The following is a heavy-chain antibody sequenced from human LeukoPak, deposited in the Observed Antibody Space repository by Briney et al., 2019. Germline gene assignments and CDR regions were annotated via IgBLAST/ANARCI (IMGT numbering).Heavy chain of an antibody. V-gene: IGHV3-48*02. J-gene: IGHJ6*02. CDR3: ARDSAMVTEDYYYGMDV. D-gene: IGHD5-18*01. CDR2: ISSSSSTI. CDR1: GFTFGSYS. Sequence: GGSLRLSCAASGFTFGSYSMNWVRQAPGKGLEWVSYISSSSSTIYYADSVKGRFTISRDNAKNSLYLQMNSLRDEDTAVYYCARDSAMVTEDYYYGMDVWGQGTTVTVSS.